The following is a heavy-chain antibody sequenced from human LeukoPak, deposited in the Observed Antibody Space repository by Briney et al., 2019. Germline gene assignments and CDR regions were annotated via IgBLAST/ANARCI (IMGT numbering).Heavy chain of an antibody. CDR1: GGSISSYF. J-gene: IGHJ5*02. CDR3: ARVFDDYYDSSADPPLWFDP. CDR2: VYYSGSP. D-gene: IGHD3-22*01. Sequence: SETLSLTRTVSGGSISSYFWSWIRQPPGMGLEWIGYVYYSGSPNYNPSLKSRVTISVDASKNQFSLRLRSVTAADTAVYYCARVFDDYYDSSADPPLWFDPWGQGTLVTVSS. V-gene: IGHV4-59*01.